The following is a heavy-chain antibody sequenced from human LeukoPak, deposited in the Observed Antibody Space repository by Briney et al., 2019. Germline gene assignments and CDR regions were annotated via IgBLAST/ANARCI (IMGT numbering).Heavy chain of an antibody. J-gene: IGHJ4*02. CDR3: ARGVEPLAANTLAY. CDR2: LYSDGNT. V-gene: IGHV3-53*01. D-gene: IGHD1-14*01. Sequence: GGSLRLSCAASGFTVITNDMTWVRQAPGKGLEWVSVLYSDGNTKYADSVQGRFTISRDNSKNTLYLEMNSLSPDDTAVYYCARGVEPLAANTLAYWGQETLVTVSS. CDR1: GFTVITND.